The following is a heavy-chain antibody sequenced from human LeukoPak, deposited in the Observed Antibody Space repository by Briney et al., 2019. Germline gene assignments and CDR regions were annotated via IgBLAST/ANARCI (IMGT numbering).Heavy chain of an antibody. CDR3: ARGGGLLDC. CDR1: GFIFSSYW. V-gene: IGHV3-7*03. CDR2: IKQDGSDK. D-gene: IGHD4-23*01. Sequence: AGGSLRLSCAASGFIFSSYWMSWVRQAPGKGLEWVANIKQDGSDKYYLTSVRGRFTISRDNAKNSLFLQMNSLRVEDTAVYYCARGGGLLDCWGQGTLVTVSS. J-gene: IGHJ4*02.